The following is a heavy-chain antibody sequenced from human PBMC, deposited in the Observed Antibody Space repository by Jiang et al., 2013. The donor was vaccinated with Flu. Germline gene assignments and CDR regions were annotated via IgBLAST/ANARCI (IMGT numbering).Heavy chain of an antibody. J-gene: IGHJ3*02. CDR1: GDSIISTGYY. V-gene: IGHV4-31*03. CDR3: ARWGDEAAAFDI. CDR2: IYYSGSP. Sequence: GPGLVKPSQTLSLSCNVSGDSIISTGYYWSWIRQYPGKGLEWIGHIYYSGSPYYNPSLKSRLTISVDTSKNEFSLNLNSVTAADTAVYYCARWGDEAAAFDIWGQGTTGHRLF. D-gene: IGHD2-15*01.